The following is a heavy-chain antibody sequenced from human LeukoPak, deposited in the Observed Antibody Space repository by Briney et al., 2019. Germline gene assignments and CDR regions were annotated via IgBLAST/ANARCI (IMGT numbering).Heavy chain of an antibody. CDR3: ARSSSDV. Sequence: RTGGSLRLSCAASGFTFSSRWMYWVRQTPGEGLMCVPQISGDGSTTKYADSVKGRFTISRDNAVNTLYLQMNSLRAEDTAVYYCARSSSDVWGQGTLVTVSS. D-gene: IGHD2-2*01. CDR2: ISGDGSTT. J-gene: IGHJ4*02. CDR1: GFTFSSRW. V-gene: IGHV3-74*03.